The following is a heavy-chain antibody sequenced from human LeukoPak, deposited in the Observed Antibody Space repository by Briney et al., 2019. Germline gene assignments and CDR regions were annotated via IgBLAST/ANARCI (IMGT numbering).Heavy chain of an antibody. J-gene: IGHJ6*04. D-gene: IGHD4-11*01. V-gene: IGHV5-51*01. CDR2: IYPGDPDT. CDR3: VRRLWDYTVDV. Sequence: GESLKISCKGSGYSFSIYSIGWVRQMPGKGLEWMGIIYPGDPDTKYSPSFQGQVTISADKSISTAYLQWSSLKASDTAMYYCVRRLWDYTVDVWGKGTTVTVSS. CDR1: GYSFSIYS.